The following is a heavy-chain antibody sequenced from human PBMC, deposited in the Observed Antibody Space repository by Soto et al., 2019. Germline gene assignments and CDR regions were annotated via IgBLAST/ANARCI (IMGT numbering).Heavy chain of an antibody. V-gene: IGHV3-7*01. D-gene: IGHD3-10*01. J-gene: IGHJ4*02. Sequence: EVQLVESGGGLVQPGGSLRLSCAASGFTFSSYSMSWVRQAPGKGLEWVATIKEDGIEEYYVESVKGRFTVSRDNANNSLYLQMNSLRAEDTAVYYCAKVACRGFDYWGQGTLVTVSS. CDR1: GFTFSSYS. CDR2: IKEDGIEE. CDR3: AKVACRGFDY.